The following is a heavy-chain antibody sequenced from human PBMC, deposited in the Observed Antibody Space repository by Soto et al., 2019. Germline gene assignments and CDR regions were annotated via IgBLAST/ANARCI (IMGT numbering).Heavy chain of an antibody. CDR1: GYTFTSYA. CDR2: INAGNGNT. CDR3: AREVTSRALDY. J-gene: IGHJ4*02. Sequence: GASVKVSCKASGYTFTSYAMHWVRQAPGQRLEWMGWINAGNGNTKYSQKFQGRVTMTRNTSINTAHMELSSLRSEDTAVYFCAREVTSRALDYWGQGTLVTVSS. D-gene: IGHD3-16*01. V-gene: IGHV1-3*01.